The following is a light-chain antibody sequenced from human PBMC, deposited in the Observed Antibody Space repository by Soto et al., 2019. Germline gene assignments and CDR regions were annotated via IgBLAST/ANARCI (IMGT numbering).Light chain of an antibody. CDR2: DAS. J-gene: IGKJ3*01. Sequence: ANQLTQSPSSLSASVGDRVTITCRASQATSSALAWYQQKPGKPPKLLIYDASTLQSGVPSRFSGTASGTDFTLTINSLQPEDFATYYCQQFNNWPVTFGPGTKVDIK. CDR1: QATSSA. CDR3: QQFNNWPVT. V-gene: IGKV1D-13*01.